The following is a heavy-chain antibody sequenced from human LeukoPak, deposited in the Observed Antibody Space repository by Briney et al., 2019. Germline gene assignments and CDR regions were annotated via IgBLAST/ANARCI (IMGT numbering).Heavy chain of an antibody. CDR1: GFTFSSYS. V-gene: IGHV3-21*01. CDR2: ISSSSSYI. J-gene: IGHJ4*02. Sequence: GGSLRLSCAASGFTFSSYSMNWVRQAPGKGLEWVSSISSSSSYIYYADSVKGRFTISRDNAKNSLYLQMNSLRAEDTAVYYCARDYYYDSSGYYHDGGYWGQGTLVTASS. CDR3: ARDYYYDSSGYYHDGGY. D-gene: IGHD3-22*01.